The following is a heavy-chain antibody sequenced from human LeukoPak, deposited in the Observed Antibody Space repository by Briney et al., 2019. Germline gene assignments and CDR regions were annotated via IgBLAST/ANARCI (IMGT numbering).Heavy chain of an antibody. Sequence: SETLSLTCAVYGGSFSGYYWSWIRQPPGKGLEWIGYIYYSGSTNYNPSLKSRVTMSVDTSKNQFSLKLTSVTAADSAVYYCARQPNSGDYFFDYWGQGTLVTVSS. CDR1: GGSFSGYY. D-gene: IGHD2-21*01. CDR2: IYYSGST. CDR3: ARQPNSGDYFFDY. J-gene: IGHJ4*02. V-gene: IGHV4-59*08.